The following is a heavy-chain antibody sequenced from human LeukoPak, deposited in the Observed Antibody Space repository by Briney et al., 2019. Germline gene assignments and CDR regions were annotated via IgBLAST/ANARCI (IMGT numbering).Heavy chain of an antibody. Sequence: GGSLRLSCAASGFTFSSYWMSWVRQAPGKGLEWVANIKQDGSEKYYVDSVKGRFTISRDNAKNSLYLQVNSLRAEDTAVYYCVRDLLYNRNSIPFDFWGQGTLVTVSS. D-gene: IGHD1-14*01. J-gene: IGHJ4*02. CDR2: IKQDGSEK. CDR1: GFTFSSYW. CDR3: VRDLLYNRNSIPFDF. V-gene: IGHV3-7*01.